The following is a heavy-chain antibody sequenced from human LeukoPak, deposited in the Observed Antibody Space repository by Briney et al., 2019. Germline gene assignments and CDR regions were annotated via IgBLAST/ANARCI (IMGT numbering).Heavy chain of an antibody. V-gene: IGHV4-59*01. J-gene: IGHJ6*02. Sequence: SETLSLTCTVSGGSISSYYWSWIRQPPGKGLEWIGYIYYSGSTNYNPSLKRRVTISVDTSKNQFSLKLSSVTAADTAVYYCARGSYSYDFYYYYGMDVWGQGTTVTVSS. CDR2: IYYSGST. CDR1: GGSISSYY. D-gene: IGHD5-18*01. CDR3: ARGSYSYDFYYYYGMDV.